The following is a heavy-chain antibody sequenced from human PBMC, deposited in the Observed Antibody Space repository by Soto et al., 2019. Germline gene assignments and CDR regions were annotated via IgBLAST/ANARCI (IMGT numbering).Heavy chain of an antibody. CDR1: GFTFSSYG. CDR3: ARDGNSYGMDV. V-gene: IGHV3-33*01. D-gene: IGHD1-26*01. Sequence: ESGGGVVQPGRSLRLSCAASGFTFSSYGMHWVRQAPGKGLEWVAVIWYDGSNKYYADSVKGRFTISRDNSKNTLYLQMNSLRAEDTAVYYCARDGNSYGMDVWGQGTTVTVSS. J-gene: IGHJ6*02. CDR2: IWYDGSNK.